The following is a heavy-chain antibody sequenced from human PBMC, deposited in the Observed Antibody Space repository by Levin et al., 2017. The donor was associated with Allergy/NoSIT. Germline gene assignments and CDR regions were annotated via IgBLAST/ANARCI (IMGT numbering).Heavy chain of an antibody. Sequence: PGGSLRLSCAASGFTFSSYAMSWVRQAPGKGLEWVSAISGSGGSTYYADSVKGRFTISRDNSKNTLYLQMNSLRAEDTAVYYCAKDTGYCSGGSCGLYFQHWGQGTLVTVSS. CDR1: GFTFSSYA. CDR3: AKDTGYCSGGSCGLYFQH. CDR2: ISGSGGST. J-gene: IGHJ1*01. D-gene: IGHD2-15*01. V-gene: IGHV3-23*01.